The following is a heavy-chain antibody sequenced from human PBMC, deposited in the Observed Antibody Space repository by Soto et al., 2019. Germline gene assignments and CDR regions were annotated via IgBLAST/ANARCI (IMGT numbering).Heavy chain of an antibody. CDR1: GYTFTSYD. CDR2: MNPNSGNT. J-gene: IGHJ6*02. Sequence: ASVKVSCKASGYTFTSYDINWVRQATGQGLEWMGWMNPNSGNTGYAQKFQGRVTMTRNTSISTAYMELSSLRSEDTAVYYCARDYSSSWSFPYYYYYYGMDVWGQGXTVT. V-gene: IGHV1-8*01. CDR3: ARDYSSSWSFPYYYYYYGMDV. D-gene: IGHD6-13*01.